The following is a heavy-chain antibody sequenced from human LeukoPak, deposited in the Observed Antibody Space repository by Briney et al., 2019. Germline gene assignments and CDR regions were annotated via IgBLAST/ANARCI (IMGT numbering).Heavy chain of an antibody. CDR1: GFTFSSYG. CDR2: ISYDGSNK. D-gene: IGHD6-13*01. Sequence: QPGRSLRLSCAASGFTFSSYGVHWVRQAPGKGLEWVAVISYDGSNKYYADSVKGRFTISRDNSKNTLYLQMNGLRPEDTAVYYCANTDTTWGVSSSWSGRFDYWGQGTLVTVSS. V-gene: IGHV3-30*18. CDR3: ANTDTTWGVSSSWSGRFDY. J-gene: IGHJ4*02.